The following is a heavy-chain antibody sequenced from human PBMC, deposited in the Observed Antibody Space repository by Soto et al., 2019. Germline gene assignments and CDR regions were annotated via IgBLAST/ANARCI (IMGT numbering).Heavy chain of an antibody. D-gene: IGHD5-12*01. CDR2: INHSGST. CDR3: ARVKGWRRYRVSVGIDY. J-gene: IGHJ4*02. Sequence: QVQLQQWGAGLLKPSETLSLTCAVYGGSFSGYYWSWIRQPPGKGLEWIGEINHSGSTNYNPSLKSRVPVSVDTSKNQFSLKLSSVTAAGTAVYYCARVKGWRRYRVSVGIDYWGQGTLVTVSS. V-gene: IGHV4-34*01. CDR1: GGSFSGYY.